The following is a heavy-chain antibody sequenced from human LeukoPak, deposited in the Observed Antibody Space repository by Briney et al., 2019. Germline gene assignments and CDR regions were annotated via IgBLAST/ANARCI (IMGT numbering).Heavy chain of an antibody. J-gene: IGHJ3*02. CDR3: AREDIVVVPAAIATPPNDAFDI. V-gene: IGHV7-4-1*02. CDR1: GYTFTSYA. CDR2: INTNTENP. Sequence: ASVKVSCKASGYTFTSYAMNWVRQAPGQGLEWMGWINTNTENPTYAQGFTGRFVFSLDTSVSTAYLQISSLKAEDTAVYYCAREDIVVVPAAIATPPNDAFDIWGQGTMVTVSS. D-gene: IGHD2-2*01.